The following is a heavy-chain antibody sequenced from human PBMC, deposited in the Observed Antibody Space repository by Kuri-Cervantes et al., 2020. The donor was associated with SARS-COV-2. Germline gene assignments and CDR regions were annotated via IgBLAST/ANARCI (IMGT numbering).Heavy chain of an antibody. V-gene: IGHV3-48*02. D-gene: IGHD4-17*01. CDR3: ARSRDGDYDPFDY. Sequence: LSLTCAASGFTFSSYSMNWVRQAPGKGLEWVSYISSSSSTIYYADSVKGRFTIFRDNAKNSLYLQMNSLRDEDTAVYYCARSRDGDYDPFDYWGQGTLVTVSS. CDR2: ISSSSSTI. CDR1: GFTFSSYS. J-gene: IGHJ4*02.